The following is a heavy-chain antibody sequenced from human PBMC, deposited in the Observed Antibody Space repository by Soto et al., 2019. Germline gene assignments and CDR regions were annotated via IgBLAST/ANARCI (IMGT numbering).Heavy chain of an antibody. V-gene: IGHV1-69*01. J-gene: IGHJ4*02. D-gene: IGHD5-12*01. CDR2: LIPIIVTA. CDR1: GGTFNNYA. Sequence: QVPLVQSGAEVKKPGSSVKVSCKTSGGTFNNYAISWVRQAPGQGLEWMGGLIPIIVTADYAHNFQGRLAISAEESTGTTIIELGILRPEDTALYYCARGDVDVVVTSAFDYWDQGSLVTLSS. CDR3: ARGDVDVVVTSAFDY.